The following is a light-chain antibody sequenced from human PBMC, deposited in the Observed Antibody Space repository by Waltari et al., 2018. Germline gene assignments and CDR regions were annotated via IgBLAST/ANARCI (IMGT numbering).Light chain of an antibody. Sequence: EPSFSVSPGGTVTLTCGLSSGSVSTSYYPSWHQQTPGQAPRTLIYSTNTRTSGVPDRFSGSILGNKAALTITGAQADDESDYYCVLYMGSGIWVFGGGTKLTVL. CDR3: VLYMGSGIWV. CDR2: STN. J-gene: IGLJ3*02. CDR1: SGSVSTSYY. V-gene: IGLV8-61*01.